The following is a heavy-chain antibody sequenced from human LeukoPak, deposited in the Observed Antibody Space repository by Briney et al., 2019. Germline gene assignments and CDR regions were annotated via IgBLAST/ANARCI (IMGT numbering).Heavy chain of an antibody. V-gene: IGHV4-38-2*01. J-gene: IGHJ4*02. CDR3: ARIGCSGGSCYFDG. CDR1: GYSISSGYY. D-gene: IGHD2-15*01. CDR2: IYHSGST. Sequence: SETLSLTCAVSGYSISSGYYWGWIRQPPGKGLEWIGSIYHSGSTYSNPSLKSRVTISVDTSKSQFCLKLSSVTAADTAVYYCARIGCSGGSCYFDGWGQGTLVTVSS.